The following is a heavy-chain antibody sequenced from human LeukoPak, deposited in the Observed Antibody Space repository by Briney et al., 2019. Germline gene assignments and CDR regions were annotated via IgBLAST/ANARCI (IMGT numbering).Heavy chain of an antibody. CDR1: GGTFSSYA. Sequence: GASVKVSCKASGGTFSSYAISWVRQAPGQGLEWMGGIIPIFGTANYAQKFQGRVTITTDESTSTAYMELSSLRSEDTAVYYCARESVVPAAGIYYYYMDVWGKGTTVTVSS. J-gene: IGHJ6*03. CDR3: ARESVVPAAGIYYYYMDV. D-gene: IGHD2-2*01. CDR2: IIPIFGTA. V-gene: IGHV1-69*05.